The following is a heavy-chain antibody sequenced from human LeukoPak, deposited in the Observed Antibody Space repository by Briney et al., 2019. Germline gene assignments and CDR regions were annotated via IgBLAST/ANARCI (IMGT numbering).Heavy chain of an antibody. J-gene: IGHJ4*02. V-gene: IGHV3-33*01. Sequence: GGSLRLSCAASGFTFSNYGMHWVRQAPGKGLEWVAVIWHDGSTTYYADSVKGRFTISRDNSKNTLYLQMNNLRAEDTAVYYCARDRSTGSYFYFDFWGQGTQVTVSS. CDR3: ARDRSTGSYFYFDF. CDR2: IWHDGSTT. D-gene: IGHD6-19*01. CDR1: GFTFSNYG.